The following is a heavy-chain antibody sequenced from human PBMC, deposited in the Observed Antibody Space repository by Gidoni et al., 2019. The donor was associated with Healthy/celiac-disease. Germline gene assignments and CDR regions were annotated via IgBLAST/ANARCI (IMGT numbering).Heavy chain of an antibody. V-gene: IGHV3-21*01. CDR3: ATSSRIVVVPAAIMGY. Sequence: EVQLVESGGGLVKPGGSLRLSCAASGFTFGSYSMNWVRQAPGKGLEWVSSISSSSSYIYYADSVKGRFTISRDNAKNSLYLQMNSLRAEDTAVYYCATSSRIVVVPAAIMGYWGQGTLVTVSS. CDR1: GFTFGSYS. D-gene: IGHD2-2*02. CDR2: ISSSSSYI. J-gene: IGHJ4*02.